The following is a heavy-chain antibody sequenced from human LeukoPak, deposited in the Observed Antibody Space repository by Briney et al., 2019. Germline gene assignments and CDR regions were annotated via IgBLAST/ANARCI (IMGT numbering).Heavy chain of an antibody. D-gene: IGHD3-22*01. V-gene: IGHV1-69*13. CDR1: GGTYSSFA. Sequence: ASVTVSCKASGGTYSSFAISWVRQAPGQGLEWMGGIIPIFGTANYAQKFQGRVTITADESTSTAYMELSSLRSEDTAVYYCASNYYDSSGYLPDYWGQGTLVTVSS. CDR3: ASNYYDSSGYLPDY. J-gene: IGHJ4*02. CDR2: IIPIFGTA.